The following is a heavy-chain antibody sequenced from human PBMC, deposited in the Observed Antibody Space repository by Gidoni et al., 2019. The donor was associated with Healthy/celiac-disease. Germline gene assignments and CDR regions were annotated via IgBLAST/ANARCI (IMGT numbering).Heavy chain of an antibody. J-gene: IGHJ4*02. V-gene: IGHV3-23*01. D-gene: IGHD3-22*01. CDR3: ARSPYRYYYDSSGYFDY. Sequence: EVPLLESGGGLVQPGGSLRLSCSSSGFTFSSYAMSWVRQAPGQGLEWVSAISGSGGSTYYADSVKGRFTISRDNSKNTLYLQMNSLRAEDTAVYYCARSPYRYYYDSSGYFDYWGQGTLVTVSS. CDR1: GFTFSSYA. CDR2: ISGSGGST.